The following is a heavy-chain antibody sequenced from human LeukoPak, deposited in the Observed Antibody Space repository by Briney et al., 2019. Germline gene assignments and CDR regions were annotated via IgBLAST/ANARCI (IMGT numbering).Heavy chain of an antibody. CDR2: INSDGSST. J-gene: IGHJ4*02. CDR3: ARDSSHYLGSSDY. D-gene: IGHD6-6*01. Sequence: PGGSLRLSCAASGFTFSSSWMHWVRQAPEKGLVWVSRINSDGSSTSYADSVKGRFTISRDNAKNTLFLQMNSLRAEDTAIYYCARDSSHYLGSSDYWGQGTLVTVSS. V-gene: IGHV3-74*01. CDR1: GFTFSSSW.